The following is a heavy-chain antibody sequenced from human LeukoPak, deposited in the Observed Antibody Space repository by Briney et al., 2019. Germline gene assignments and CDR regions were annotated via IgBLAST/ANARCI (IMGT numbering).Heavy chain of an antibody. V-gene: IGHV3-30-3*01. D-gene: IGHD3-10*01. CDR1: GFTFSSYA. CDR3: ARDQRSYYGSGSSPFDI. Sequence: PGGSLRLSCAASGFTFSSYAMHWVRQAPGKGLEWVAVISYDGSNKYYADSVKGRFTISRDNSKNTLYLQMNSLRAEDTAVYYCARDQRSYYGSGSSPFDIWGQGTMVTVSS. CDR2: ISYDGSNK. J-gene: IGHJ3*02.